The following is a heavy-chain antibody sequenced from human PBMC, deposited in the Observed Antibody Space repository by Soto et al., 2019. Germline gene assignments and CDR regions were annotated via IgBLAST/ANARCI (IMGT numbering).Heavy chain of an antibody. CDR2: VYFDGST. V-gene: IGHV4-39*02. CDR1: GGSISGTTYY. Sequence: SETLSLTCIVSGGSISGTTYYWAWIRQPPGKGLEWIGSVYFDGSTYYNPSLKSRVTISVDTSMNHFSLRLTSVTAAYTALYYCARGGISRIYQLPPFDPWGQGTLVTVSS. D-gene: IGHD2-2*01. CDR3: ARGGISRIYQLPPFDP. J-gene: IGHJ5*02.